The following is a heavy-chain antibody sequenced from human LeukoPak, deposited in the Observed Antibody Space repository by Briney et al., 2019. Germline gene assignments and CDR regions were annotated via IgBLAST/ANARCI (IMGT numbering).Heavy chain of an antibody. CDR2: IYYSGST. V-gene: IGHV4-39*07. J-gene: IGHJ4*02. Sequence: SETLSLTCTVSGGSISSSSYYWGWIRQPPGKGLEWIGSIYYSGSTYYNPSLKSRVTISVDTSKNQFSLKLSSVTAADTAVYYCATERVDTAMEIDYWGQGTLVTVSS. D-gene: IGHD5-18*01. CDR3: ATERVDTAMEIDY. CDR1: GGSISSSSYY.